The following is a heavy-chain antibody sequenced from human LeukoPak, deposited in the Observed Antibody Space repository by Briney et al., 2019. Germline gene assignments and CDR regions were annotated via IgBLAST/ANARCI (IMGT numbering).Heavy chain of an antibody. CDR3: AKVPQSGFPYYFDC. CDR2: ITGSGGST. CDR1: GFTFSSYA. V-gene: IGHV3-23*01. Sequence: GGSLRLSCAASGFTFSSYAMSWVRQAPGKGLEWVSVITGSGGSTYYADSVKGRFTISRDNSKNTLYLQMNSLRAEDTAVYYCAKVPQSGFPYYFDCWGQGTLVTVSS. J-gene: IGHJ4*02. D-gene: IGHD5-12*01.